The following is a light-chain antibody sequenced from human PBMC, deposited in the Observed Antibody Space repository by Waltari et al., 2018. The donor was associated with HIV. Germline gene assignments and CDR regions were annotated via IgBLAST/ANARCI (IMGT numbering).Light chain of an antibody. CDR2: EDT. CDR3: HSYDATFQV. Sequence: FVLTQPHSVSQSPGKTVTISCHSSGAIDSTYIHLWQHRPGGVPRTVIHEDTRGPSGVPDRFSGSIDRSSNSAALTISGLEPEDEADYYCHSYDATFQVFGGGTRLTVL. V-gene: IGLV6-57*03. CDR1: SGAIDSTY. J-gene: IGLJ3*02.